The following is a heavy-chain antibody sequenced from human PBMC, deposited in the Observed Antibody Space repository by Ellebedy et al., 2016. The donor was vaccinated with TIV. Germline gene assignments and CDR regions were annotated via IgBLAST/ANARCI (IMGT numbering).Heavy chain of an antibody. CDR2: ISSSSSYT. Sequence: GGSLRLXXAASGFTVSSNYMSWVRQAPGKGLEWVSYISSSSSYTNYADSVKGRFTISRDNAKNSLYLQMNSLRAEDTAVYYCARDRYSYGFFDYWGQGTLVTVSS. D-gene: IGHD5-18*01. CDR3: ARDRYSYGFFDY. CDR1: GFTVSSNY. J-gene: IGHJ4*02. V-gene: IGHV3-11*06.